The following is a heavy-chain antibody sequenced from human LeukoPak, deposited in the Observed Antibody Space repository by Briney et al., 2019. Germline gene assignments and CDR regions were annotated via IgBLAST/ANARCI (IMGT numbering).Heavy chain of an antibody. CDR2: IYTSGST. J-gene: IGHJ4*02. D-gene: IGHD4-17*01. CDR3: ARGDDYGDYYFDY. V-gene: IGHV4-4*07. Sequence: SETLSLTCTVSGGSISRYYWSWIRQPAGKGLEWIGRIYTSGSTNYNPSLKSRVTMSVDTSKNQFSLKLSSVTAADTAVYYCARGDDYGDYYFDYWGQGTLVTASS. CDR1: GGSISRYY.